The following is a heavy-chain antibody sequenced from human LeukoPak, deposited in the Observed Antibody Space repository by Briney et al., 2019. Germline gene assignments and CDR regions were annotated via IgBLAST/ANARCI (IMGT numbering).Heavy chain of an antibody. J-gene: IGHJ4*02. CDR1: GFTFSSYW. Sequence: GGSLRLSCAASGFTFSSYWMTWVRRAPGKGLECVANIKQDGSEIYYVDSVKGRFTISRDNAKNSLDLQMHSLRVEDAAVYYCARLSTVVTFDYWGQGTLVTVSS. D-gene: IGHD4-23*01. V-gene: IGHV3-7*01. CDR3: ARLSTVVTFDY. CDR2: IKQDGSEI.